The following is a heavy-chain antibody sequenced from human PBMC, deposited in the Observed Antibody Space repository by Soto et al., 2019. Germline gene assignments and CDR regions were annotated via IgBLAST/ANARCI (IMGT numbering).Heavy chain of an antibody. CDR2: IIPILGIA. V-gene: IGHV1-69*10. CDR3: ARGPLTVVVPAAILYYYYGMDV. CDR1: GGTFSSYA. D-gene: IGHD2-2*01. J-gene: IGHJ6*02. Sequence: ASVKVSCKASGGTFSSYAISWVRQAPGQGLEWMGGIIPILGIANYAQKFQGRVTITADKSTSTAYMELSSLRSEDTAVYSCARGPLTVVVPAAILYYYYGMDVWGQGTTVTVSS.